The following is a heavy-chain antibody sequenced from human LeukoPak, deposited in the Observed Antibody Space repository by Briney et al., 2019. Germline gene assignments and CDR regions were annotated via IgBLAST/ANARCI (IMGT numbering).Heavy chain of an antibody. J-gene: IGHJ5*02. V-gene: IGHV4-39*07. CDR1: GGSISSSSYC. D-gene: IGHD1-26*01. Sequence: PSETLSLTCTVSGGSISSSSYCWGWIRQPPGKGLEWIGSIYYSGSTYYNPSLKSRVTISVDTSKNQFSLKLSSVTAADTAVYYCARDGALPRSYHPDWFDPWGQGTLVTVSS. CDR2: IYYSGST. CDR3: ARDGALPRSYHPDWFDP.